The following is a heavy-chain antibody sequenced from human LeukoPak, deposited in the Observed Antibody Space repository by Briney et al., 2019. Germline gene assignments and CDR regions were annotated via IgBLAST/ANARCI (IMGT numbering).Heavy chain of an antibody. D-gene: IGHD6-19*01. CDR2: INHSGST. CDR1: GGSISSSSYY. Sequence: NPSETLSLTCTVSGGSISSSSYYWAWIRQPPGKGLEWIGEINHSGSTNYNPSLKSRVTISVDTSKNQFSLKLSSVTAADTAVYYCARRCRTHWGISSGWSRGGWFDPWGQGTLVTVSS. CDR3: ARRCRTHWGISSGWSRGGWFDP. V-gene: IGHV4-39*07. J-gene: IGHJ5*02.